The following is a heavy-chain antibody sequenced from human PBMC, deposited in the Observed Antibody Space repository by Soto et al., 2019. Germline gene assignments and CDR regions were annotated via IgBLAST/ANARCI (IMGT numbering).Heavy chain of an antibody. D-gene: IGHD2-15*01. V-gene: IGHV2-5*01. CDR1: GFSLSTNEVG. J-gene: IGHJ5*02. CDR2: IYWNDDK. Sequence: QITLKESGPTLVKPTQTLTLTCTFSGFSLSTNEVGVGWIRQPPGQALEWLALIYWNDDKRYSPSLKSRLTITKDTSKNQVVLTMTNMDPVDTATYYCARSSEVRILYPWGQGTLVTVSS. CDR3: ARSSEVRILYP.